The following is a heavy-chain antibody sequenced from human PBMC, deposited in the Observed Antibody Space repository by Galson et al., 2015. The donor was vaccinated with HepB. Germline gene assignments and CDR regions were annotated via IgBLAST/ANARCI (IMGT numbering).Heavy chain of an antibody. D-gene: IGHD3-16*01. CDR1: GFTFSTFW. Sequence: LRLPCAASGFTFSTFWMTWVRQAPGKGLEWVANIKQDGSEKYYVDSVKGRFTISRDNAKNSLYLQMNSLRAEDTAVYYCVRHLDGYAYYYGLDVWGQGTTVTVSS. J-gene: IGHJ6*02. CDR3: VRHLDGYAYYYGLDV. CDR2: IKQDGSEK. V-gene: IGHV3-7*01.